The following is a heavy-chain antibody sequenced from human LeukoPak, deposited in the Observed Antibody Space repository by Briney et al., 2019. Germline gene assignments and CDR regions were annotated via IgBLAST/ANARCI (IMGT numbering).Heavy chain of an antibody. CDR3: ARAMGTSYGFWSGSYTVSYFYYIDV. J-gene: IGHJ6*03. V-gene: IGHV3-7*01. D-gene: IGHD3-3*01. CDR2: IKQDGSEK. CDR1: GFTFSSYS. Sequence: GGSLRLSCATSGFTFSSYSMTWVRQAPGKGLEWVAKIKQDGSEKNYVDSVKGRFTISRDNTKNSLFLQMNSLRAEDTAVYYCARAMGTSYGFWSGSYTVSYFYYIDVWGKGTTVTVSS.